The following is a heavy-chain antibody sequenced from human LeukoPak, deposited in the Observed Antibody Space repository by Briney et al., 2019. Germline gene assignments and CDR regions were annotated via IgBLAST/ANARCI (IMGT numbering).Heavy chain of an antibody. CDR1: GGTFSSYS. J-gene: IGHJ6*03. V-gene: IGHV3-21*01. Sequence: PGGSLRLSCAASGGTFSSYSMNWVRQAPGKGKEWVSSISSSSSRYIYYADSVKRRFTISRDNAKNSLYLQMNSLRAEDTAVYYCAREILSFFFSRRRRHTRYYYYMDVWGKGTTVTVSS. CDR2: ISSSSSRYI. CDR3: AREILSFFFSRRRRHTRYYYYMDV. D-gene: IGHD2-21*01.